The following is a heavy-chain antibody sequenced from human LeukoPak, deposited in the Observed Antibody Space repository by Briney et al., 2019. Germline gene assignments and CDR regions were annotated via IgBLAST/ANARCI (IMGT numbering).Heavy chain of an antibody. V-gene: IGHV4-34*01. J-gene: IGHJ3*02. Sequence: PSETLSLTCAVYGGSFSGYYWSWIRQPPGKGLEWIGEINHSGSTNYNPSLKSRVTISVDTSKNQFSLKLSSVTAADTAVYYCARGVRYYDSSGYQDGAFDIWGQGTMVTVSS. CDR3: ARGVRYYDSSGYQDGAFDI. CDR2: INHSGST. CDR1: GGSFSGYY. D-gene: IGHD3-22*01.